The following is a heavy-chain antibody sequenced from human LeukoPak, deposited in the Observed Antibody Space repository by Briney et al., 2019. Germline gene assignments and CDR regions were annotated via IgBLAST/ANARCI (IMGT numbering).Heavy chain of an antibody. J-gene: IGHJ2*01. V-gene: IGHV3-53*01. CDR1: GFTVSSNY. CDR2: IYSGGST. D-gene: IGHD3-22*01. CDR3: ARGGGVVVADLWYFDF. Sequence: PGGSLRLSCGASGFTVSSNYMSWVRQAPGKGLEWVSVIYSGGSTYYADSLKGRFTISSGNSKNTLYLHMNSLGGEERTVYYCARGGGVVVADLWYFDFWGRGTLVTVSS.